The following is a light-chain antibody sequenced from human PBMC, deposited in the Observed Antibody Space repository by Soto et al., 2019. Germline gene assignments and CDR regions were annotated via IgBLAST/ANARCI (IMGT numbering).Light chain of an antibody. CDR2: EVS. J-gene: IGLJ1*01. CDR1: NSDVGGYKY. CDR3: SSYAGSNNYV. Sequence: QSALAQPPSASGSPGQSVTISCTGTNSDVGGYKYVSWYQQHPGKAPTLMIYEVSKRPSGVPDRFSGSKSGNTASLTVSGLQAEDEADYYCSSYAGSNNYVFGTGTKLTVL. V-gene: IGLV2-8*01.